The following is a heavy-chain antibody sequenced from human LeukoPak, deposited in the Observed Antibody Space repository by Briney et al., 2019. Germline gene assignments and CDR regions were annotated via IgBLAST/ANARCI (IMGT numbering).Heavy chain of an antibody. J-gene: IGHJ4*02. Sequence: ASVKVSCKASGYTFTSYGISWVRQAPGQGLEWMGWISAYNGNTNYAQKLQGRVTMTRNTSISTAYMELSSLRSEDTAVYYCARGYSYGHKDYWGQGTLVTVSS. CDR1: GYTFTSYG. CDR3: ARGYSYGHKDY. V-gene: IGHV1-18*01. CDR2: ISAYNGNT. D-gene: IGHD5-18*01.